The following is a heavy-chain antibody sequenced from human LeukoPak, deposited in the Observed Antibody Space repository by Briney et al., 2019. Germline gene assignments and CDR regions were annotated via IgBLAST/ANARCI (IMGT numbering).Heavy chain of an antibody. CDR3: GRDSHQPDY. CDR2: ISSSGSTI. V-gene: IGHV3-48*03. J-gene: IGHJ4*02. CDR1: GFTFSSYE. D-gene: IGHD2-2*01. Sequence: GGSLRLSCAASGFTFSSYEMNWVRQAPGKGLEWVSYISSSGSTIYYADSVKGRFTISRDNAKNSLYLQMNSLRGEDTAVYYCGRDSHQPDYWGQGTLVTVSS.